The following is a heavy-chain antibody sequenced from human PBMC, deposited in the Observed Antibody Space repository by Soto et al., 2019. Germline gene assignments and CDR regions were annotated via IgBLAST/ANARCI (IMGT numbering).Heavy chain of an antibody. CDR1: GYTLTELS. Sequence: GASVKVSCKVSGYTLTELSMHWVRQAPGQGLEWMGGIIPIFGTANYAQKFQGRVTITADESTSTAYMELSSLRSEDTAVYYCAYDSSGYLTLFDYWGQGTLVTVSS. CDR3: AYDSSGYLTLFDY. D-gene: IGHD3-22*01. V-gene: IGHV1-69*13. J-gene: IGHJ4*02. CDR2: IIPIFGTA.